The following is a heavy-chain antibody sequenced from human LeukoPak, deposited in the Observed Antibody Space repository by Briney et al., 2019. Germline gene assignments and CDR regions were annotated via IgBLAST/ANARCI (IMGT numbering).Heavy chain of an antibody. J-gene: IGHJ4*02. V-gene: IGHV3-23*01. CDR2: ISGGGGST. Sequence: GGSLRLSCAASGFTFSSYAMSWVRQAPGKGLEWVSSISGGGGSTHFADSVKGRFTISRDNSKNTVFLQMNSLRAEDTAVYYCAKGDHYDFWSGYFDYWGQGTLVTVSS. CDR3: AKGDHYDFWSGYFDY. D-gene: IGHD3-3*01. CDR1: GFTFSSYA.